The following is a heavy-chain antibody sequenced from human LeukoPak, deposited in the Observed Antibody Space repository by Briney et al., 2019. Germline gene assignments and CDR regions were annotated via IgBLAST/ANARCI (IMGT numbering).Heavy chain of an antibody. CDR2: TGRTI. CDR3: ARAIVVVPAAMRIGWFDP. Sequence: PGGSLRLSCAVSGSTFSAYTMAWVRQAPGKGLEWVSITGRTILYADSVRGRFIISRDNSKNTLYLQMNSLRAEDTAVYYCARAIVVVPAAMRIGWFDPWGQGTLVTVSS. J-gene: IGHJ5*02. V-gene: IGHV3-23*01. D-gene: IGHD2-2*01. CDR1: GSTFSAYT.